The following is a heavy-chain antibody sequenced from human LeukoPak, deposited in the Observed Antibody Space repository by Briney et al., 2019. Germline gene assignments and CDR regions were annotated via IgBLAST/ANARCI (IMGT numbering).Heavy chain of an antibody. CDR3: ARSPGYSSGWRYYYYYYMDV. D-gene: IGHD6-19*01. J-gene: IGHJ6*03. Sequence: PGGSLRLSCAASGFTFSSYAMHWVRQAPGKGLEYVSAISSNGGSTYYANSVKGRFTISRDNSKNTLYLQMGSLRAEDMAVYYCARSPGYSSGWRYYYYYYMDVWGKGTTVTVSS. CDR2: ISSNGGST. CDR1: GFTFSSYA. V-gene: IGHV3-64*01.